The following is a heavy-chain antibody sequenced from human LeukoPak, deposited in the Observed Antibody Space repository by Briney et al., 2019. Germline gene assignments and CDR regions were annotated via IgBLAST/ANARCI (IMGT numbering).Heavy chain of an antibody. Sequence: GGSLRLSCAASGFTLSTYWMSWVRQAPGKGLEWVANIKQDGSHKNYVDSVKGRFTIFRDNAKNSVYLQMSSLRAEDTAVYYCARFGYSHGYGWGGGYYYYYMDVWGKGTTVTVSS. CDR2: IKQDGSHK. CDR1: GFTLSTYW. D-gene: IGHD5-18*01. V-gene: IGHV3-7*01. J-gene: IGHJ6*03. CDR3: ARFGYSHGYGWGGGYYYYYMDV.